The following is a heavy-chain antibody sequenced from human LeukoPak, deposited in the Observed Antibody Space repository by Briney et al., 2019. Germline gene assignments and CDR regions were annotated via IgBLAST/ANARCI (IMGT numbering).Heavy chain of an antibody. J-gene: IGHJ4*02. Sequence: PSETLSLTCTVSGGSISSYYWSWIRQPPGKGLEWIGYIYHSGSTYYNPSLKSRVTISVDRSKNQFSLKLSSVTAADTAVYYCARVWRDSSGYYYEGFDYWGQGTLVTVSS. CDR2: IYHSGST. D-gene: IGHD3-22*01. CDR3: ARVWRDSSGYYYEGFDY. CDR1: GGSISSYY. V-gene: IGHV4-59*12.